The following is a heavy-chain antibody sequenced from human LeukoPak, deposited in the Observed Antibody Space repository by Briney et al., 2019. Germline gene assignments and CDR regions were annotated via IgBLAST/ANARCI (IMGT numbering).Heavy chain of an antibody. CDR2: IWYDGSNK. Sequence: GRSLRLSCAASGFTFSSYGMHWVRQAPGKGLEWVAVIWYDGSNKYYADSVKGRFTISRDNSKNTLYLQMNSLRAEDTAVYYCAKMVREFYTISYYFDYWGQGTLVTVSS. V-gene: IGHV3-33*06. CDR3: AKMVREFYTISYYFDY. CDR1: GFTFSSYG. D-gene: IGHD2-8*01. J-gene: IGHJ4*02.